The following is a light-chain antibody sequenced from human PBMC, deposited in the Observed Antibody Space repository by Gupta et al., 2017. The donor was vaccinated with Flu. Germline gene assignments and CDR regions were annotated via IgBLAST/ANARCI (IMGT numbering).Light chain of an antibody. CDR3: QSADSSGWV. CDR2: EDS. V-gene: IGLV3-25*03. Sequence: CSGDALPKKYAYWYQQKPGKAPVLVIYEDSERPSGVPERFSGSSSGTTATLTISGVQAEDEADYYCQSADSSGWVFGGGTKLTVL. J-gene: IGLJ3*02. CDR1: ALPKKY.